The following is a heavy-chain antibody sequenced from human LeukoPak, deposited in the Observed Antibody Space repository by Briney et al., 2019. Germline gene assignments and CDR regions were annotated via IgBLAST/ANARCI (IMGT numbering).Heavy chain of an antibody. CDR2: IYYSGST. Sequence: NTSETLSLTCTVSGGSISSYYWSWIRQPPWKGLEWIGYIYYSGSTNYNPSLKSRVTISVDTSKNQFSLKLSSVTAADTAVYYCARRGVAGAFDYWGQGTLVTVSS. D-gene: IGHD2-15*01. V-gene: IGHV4-59*08. J-gene: IGHJ4*02. CDR3: ARRGVAGAFDY. CDR1: GGSISSYY.